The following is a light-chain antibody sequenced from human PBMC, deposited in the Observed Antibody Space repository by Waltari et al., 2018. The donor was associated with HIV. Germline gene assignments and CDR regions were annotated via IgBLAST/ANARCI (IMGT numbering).Light chain of an antibody. V-gene: IGKV3-20*01. CDR3: QQYGTSVT. CDR2: DTY. CDR1: QSVAGNH. J-gene: IGKJ5*01. Sequence: ELVLTQSPGTLSLSSGERVTLSCRASQSVAGNHLAWYQQRTGQAPRLLIYDTYRRATGIPDRFSGSGSGTDFTLTIGGLEPEDFAVYYCQQYGTSVTFGQGTRLEIK.